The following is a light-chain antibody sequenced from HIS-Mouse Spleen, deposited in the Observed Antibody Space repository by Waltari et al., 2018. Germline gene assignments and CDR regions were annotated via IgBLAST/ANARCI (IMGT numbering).Light chain of an antibody. Sequence: QSVLTQPPSASGTPGPRVTTSCSGTSPNIGHNYVYWYQQLPGTAPKLLIYRNNQRPSGVPDRFSGSKSGTSASLAISGLRAEDEADYYCAAWDDSLSGPVFGGGTKLTVL. J-gene: IGLJ3*02. CDR2: RNN. CDR3: AAWDDSLSGPV. CDR1: SPNIGHNY. V-gene: IGLV1-47*01.